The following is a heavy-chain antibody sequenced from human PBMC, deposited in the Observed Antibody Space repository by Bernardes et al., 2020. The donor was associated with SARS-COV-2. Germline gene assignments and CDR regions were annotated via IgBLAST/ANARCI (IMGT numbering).Heavy chain of an antibody. CDR3: ARDAGEILSDSGSQLTPFDY. D-gene: IGHD3-10*01. CDR1: GYTFTSHY. Sequence: ASVKVSCKASGYTFTSHYLHWVRQAPGQGLEWMGIIDPSSGITTYAPKFQGRATLIRDTSTTTVYMELSSLGSDDTAVYYCARDAGEILSDSGSQLTPFDYWGQGTLVTVSS. CDR2: IDPSSGIT. J-gene: IGHJ4*02. V-gene: IGHV1-46*01.